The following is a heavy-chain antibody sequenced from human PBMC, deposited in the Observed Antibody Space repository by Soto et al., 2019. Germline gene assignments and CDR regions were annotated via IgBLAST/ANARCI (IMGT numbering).Heavy chain of an antibody. D-gene: IGHD3-10*01. J-gene: IGHJ3*02. CDR3: ARDLYYDSGSYFFAFDI. V-gene: IGHV3-66*01. Sequence: EVQLVESGGDLVQPGGSLRLSCAASGFTVSSNHMSWVRQAPGKGLEWVSIIYSGGNTYYADSVKVRFTISRDNSKNTXYLQMNSLRAEDTAVYYCARDLYYDSGSYFFAFDIWGQGTMVTVSS. CDR1: GFTVSSNH. CDR2: IYSGGNT.